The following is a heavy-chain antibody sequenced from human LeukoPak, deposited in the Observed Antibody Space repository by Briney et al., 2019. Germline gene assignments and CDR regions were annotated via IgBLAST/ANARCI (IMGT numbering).Heavy chain of an antibody. CDR2: INPSGGRT. Sequence: ASVKVSCKASGYTFTSYGISWVRQAPGQGLEWMGIINPSGGRTSYAQKFQGRVTMTRDMSTSTVYMELSSLRSEDTAVYYCAKELERDAFDIWGQGTMVTLSS. V-gene: IGHV1-46*01. CDR3: AKELERDAFDI. D-gene: IGHD1-1*01. CDR1: GYTFTSYG. J-gene: IGHJ3*02.